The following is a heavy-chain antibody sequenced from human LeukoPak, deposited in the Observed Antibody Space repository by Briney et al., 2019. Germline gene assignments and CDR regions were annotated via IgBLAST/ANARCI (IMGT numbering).Heavy chain of an antibody. V-gene: IGHV3-48*03. J-gene: IGHJ4*02. CDR1: AFTFSSYE. D-gene: IGHD3-10*01. CDR3: AREWFKTHDY. Sequence: GGSLRLSCAASAFTFSSYEMNWVRQAPGKGLEWVSYISSSGSTKHYADSVKGRFTISGDNAKNSLYLQMNSLRAEDTAVYYCAREWFKTHDYWGQGTLVTVSS. CDR2: ISSSGSTK.